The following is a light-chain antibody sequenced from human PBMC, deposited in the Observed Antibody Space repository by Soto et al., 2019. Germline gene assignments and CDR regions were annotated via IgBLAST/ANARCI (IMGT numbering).Light chain of an antibody. CDR2: DAS. Sequence: DIPMTQSPSTLSASVGDRVTITCRASQTISSGLAWYQQKPGKAPKVLIYDASTLESGVPSRFSGSGSGTEFPLTISSLQPDDFATYYCQQYKSYKTFGQGTKVEIK. J-gene: IGKJ1*01. CDR3: QQYKSYKT. V-gene: IGKV1-5*01. CDR1: QTISSG.